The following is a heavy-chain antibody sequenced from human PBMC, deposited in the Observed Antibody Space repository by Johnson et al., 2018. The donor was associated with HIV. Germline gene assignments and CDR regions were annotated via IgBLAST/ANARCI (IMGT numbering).Heavy chain of an antibody. CDR2: IYSGGST. CDR1: GFTVSSNY. D-gene: IGHD3-3*01. Sequence: VQLVESGGGLIQPGGSLRLSCAASGFTVSSNYMSWVRQAPGKGLEWVSVIYSGGSTYYADSVKGRFTISRDNSKNTLYLQMNSLRAEDTAVYYCAKDPPIYYDFWSGSGNAFDIWGQGTMVTVSS. CDR3: AKDPPIYYDFWSGSGNAFDI. V-gene: IGHV3-53*01. J-gene: IGHJ3*02.